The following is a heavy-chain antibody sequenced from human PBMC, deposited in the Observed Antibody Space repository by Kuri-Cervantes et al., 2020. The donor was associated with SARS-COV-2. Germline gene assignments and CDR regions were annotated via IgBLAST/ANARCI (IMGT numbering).Heavy chain of an antibody. Sequence: GESLKISCAASGFTFSSYWMSWVRQAPGKGLEWVANIKQDGSEKYYVDSVKGRFTISRDNAKNSLYLQMNSLRAEDTAVYYCARASSIVVVPAAPFDYWGQGTLVTVSS. CDR3: ARASSIVVVPAAPFDY. D-gene: IGHD2-2*01. V-gene: IGHV3-7*01. CDR1: GFTFSSYW. J-gene: IGHJ4*02. CDR2: IKQDGSEK.